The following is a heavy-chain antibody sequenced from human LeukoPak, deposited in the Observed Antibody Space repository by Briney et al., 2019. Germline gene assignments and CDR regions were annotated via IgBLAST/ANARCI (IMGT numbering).Heavy chain of an antibody. J-gene: IGHJ3*02. CDR1: GYTFIGYY. CDR2: IDPDSGGT. Sequence: ASVKVSCKASGYTFIGYYIHWVRQAPGQGLELMGRIDPDSGGTSYTQRFQGRVTMTTDTSISTAYMELRRLTSDDTAVYYCAREYYDSSGRRHAFDIWGQGTMVTVSS. CDR3: AREYYDSSGRRHAFDI. V-gene: IGHV1-2*02. D-gene: IGHD3-22*01.